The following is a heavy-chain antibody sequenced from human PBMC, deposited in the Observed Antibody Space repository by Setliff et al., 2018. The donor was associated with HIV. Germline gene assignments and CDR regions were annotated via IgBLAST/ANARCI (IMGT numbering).Heavy chain of an antibody. CDR1: GFTFNDYY. J-gene: IGHJ6*03. D-gene: IGHD4-17*01. Sequence: GGSLRLSCAASGFTFNDYYMSWVRQAPGKGLEWVSYISPTNTYTNYADSVKGRFAISRDNAKNSLYLHMNSLRADDTAVYYCARVPNYNDYVGDYYYMDVWGTGTTVTVSS. CDR2: ISPTNTYT. CDR3: ARVPNYNDYVGDYYYMDV. V-gene: IGHV3-11*05.